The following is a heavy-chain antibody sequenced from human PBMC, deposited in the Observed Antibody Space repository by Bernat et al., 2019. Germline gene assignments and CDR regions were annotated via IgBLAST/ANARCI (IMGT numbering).Heavy chain of an antibody. J-gene: IGHJ3*02. CDR3: ARDPPPGYCSSSGCYAGPAFDI. Sequence: QVQLVQSGAEVKKPGASVKVSCKASGYTFTSYGISWVRQAPGQGLEWMGWISAYNGNTNYAQKLQGRVTMTTDTSTSTAYMELRSLRSDETAVYYGARDPPPGYCSSSGCYAGPAFDIWGQGTMVTVSS. V-gene: IGHV1-18*01. CDR1: GYTFTSYG. D-gene: IGHD2-2*01. CDR2: ISAYNGNT.